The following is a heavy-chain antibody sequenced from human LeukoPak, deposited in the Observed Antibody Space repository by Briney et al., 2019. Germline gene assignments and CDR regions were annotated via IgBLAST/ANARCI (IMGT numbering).Heavy chain of an antibody. J-gene: IGHJ5*02. CDR2: IYYSGST. CDR3: ARGGVTHPNWFDP. CDR1: GGSISSYY. V-gene: IGHV4-59*08. Sequence: PSETLSLTCTVSGGSISSYYWSWIRQPPGKGLEWIGYIYYSGSTNYNPSLKSRVTISVDTPKNQFSLKLSSVTAADTAVYYCARGGVTHPNWFDPWGQGTLVTVSS. D-gene: IGHD4-23*01.